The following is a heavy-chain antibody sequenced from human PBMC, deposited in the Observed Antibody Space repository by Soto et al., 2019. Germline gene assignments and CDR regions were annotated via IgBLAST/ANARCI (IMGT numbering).Heavy chain of an antibody. CDR2: IYPSDSDT. V-gene: IGHV5-51*01. D-gene: IGHD7-27*01. Sequence: GESLKISCKASGYSFTIYCIGWVLQMPGKGLECMGIIYPSDSDTRYSPSFQGQVTISVDKSISTAYLQWSSLKASDTAMYYCVRATGASTNYFDYWGQGALVTVSS. J-gene: IGHJ4*01. CDR3: VRATGASTNYFDY. CDR1: GYSFTIYC.